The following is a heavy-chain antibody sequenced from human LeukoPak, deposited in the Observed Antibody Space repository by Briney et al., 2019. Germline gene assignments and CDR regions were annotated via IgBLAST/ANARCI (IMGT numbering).Heavy chain of an antibody. Sequence: ASVTVSCKASGYSFTTYGITWVREAPGQGPEWMGWISGSTGNTHYAQNVQGRVTMTTDTSTSTAYMELRSLTSDDTAVYYCARVGRDCSTINCYWEDWFDPWGQGTLVIVSS. V-gene: IGHV1-18*01. CDR3: ARVGRDCSTINCYWEDWFDP. D-gene: IGHD2-2*01. CDR2: ISGSTGNT. CDR1: GYSFTTYG. J-gene: IGHJ5*02.